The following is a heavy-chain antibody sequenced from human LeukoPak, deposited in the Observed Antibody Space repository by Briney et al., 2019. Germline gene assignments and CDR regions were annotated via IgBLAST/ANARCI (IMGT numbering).Heavy chain of an antibody. D-gene: IGHD3-10*01. J-gene: IGHJ6*03. CDR1: GGSITSSTYY. CDR3: ARDTPLPVRGDYYYYYMDV. V-gene: IGHV4-61*02. Sequence: SETLSLTCSVSGGSITSSTYYWSWIRQPAGKGLEWIGRIYTSGSTNYNPSLKSRLTISVDTSKNQFSLKLSSVTAADTAVYYCARDTPLPVRGDYYYYYMDVWGKGTTVTISS. CDR2: IYTSGST.